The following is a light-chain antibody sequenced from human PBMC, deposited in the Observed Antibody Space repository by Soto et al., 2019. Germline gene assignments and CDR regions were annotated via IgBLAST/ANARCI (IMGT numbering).Light chain of an antibody. CDR3: SSYTTSSTLV. J-gene: IGLJ3*02. CDR2: EVS. CDR1: SSDLGKYNY. V-gene: IGLV2-14*01. Sequence: QSALTQPASVSGSPGQSITISCTGTSSDLGKYNYVSWYLQHPGKAPKLMIYEVSNRPSGVSNHFSGSKSGNTASLTISGLQTEDEADYYCSSYTTSSTLVFGGGTKLTVL.